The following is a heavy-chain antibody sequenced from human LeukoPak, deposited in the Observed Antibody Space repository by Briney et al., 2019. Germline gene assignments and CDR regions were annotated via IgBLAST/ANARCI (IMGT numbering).Heavy chain of an antibody. CDR1: GFTFSSYW. CDR3: AREPLYSYGYSSFDY. V-gene: IGHV3-7*03. Sequence: GGSLRLSCAASGFTFSSYWTSWVRQAPGKGLEWVANIKQDGSEKYYVDSVKGGFTISRDDAKNSLYLQMNSLRAEDTAVYYCAREPLYSYGYSSFDYWGQGTLVTVSS. D-gene: IGHD5-18*01. CDR2: IKQDGSEK. J-gene: IGHJ4*02.